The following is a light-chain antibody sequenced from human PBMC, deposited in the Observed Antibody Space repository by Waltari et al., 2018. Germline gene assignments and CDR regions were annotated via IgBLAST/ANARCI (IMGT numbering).Light chain of an antibody. Sequence: AIRMTQSPSSLSASTGDRVTITCRASQGISSYLAWYQQKPGKAPKLLIYAASTLQSGVPSRFSGSGSGTDFTLTISSLQPEDFATYYCQQLNSYPPTFGGGTKVEIK. J-gene: IGKJ4*01. CDR2: AAS. V-gene: IGKV1-8*01. CDR3: QQLNSYPPT. CDR1: QGISSY.